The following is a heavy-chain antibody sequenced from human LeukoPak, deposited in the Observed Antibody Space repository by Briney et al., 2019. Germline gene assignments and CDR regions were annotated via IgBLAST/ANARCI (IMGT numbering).Heavy chain of an antibody. J-gene: IGHJ3*02. D-gene: IGHD3-10*01. V-gene: IGHV1-18*01. Sequence: ASVKVSCKASGYTFPSYGISWVRRAPGQGLEWMGWISAYNGNTTYTQKLQGRVTMTTDTATSTAYMELRSLRSDDTAVYYCASLLWFGELSGDDAFDIWGQGTMVTVSS. CDR1: GYTFPSYG. CDR3: ASLLWFGELSGDDAFDI. CDR2: ISAYNGNT.